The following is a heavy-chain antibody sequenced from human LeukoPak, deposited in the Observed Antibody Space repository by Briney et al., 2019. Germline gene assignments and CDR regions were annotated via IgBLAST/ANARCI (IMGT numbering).Heavy chain of an antibody. Sequence: GGSLRLSCEASGFSLSDFGMHWVRQAPGKGLEWVAVISYDGTDKYYADSVKGRFTISRDNSKNTLYLQMNSLRAEDTAVYYCAKESYYYDSSGYSRVLDPWGQGTLVTVSS. CDR2: ISYDGTDK. V-gene: IGHV3-30*18. CDR1: GFSLSDFG. D-gene: IGHD3-22*01. J-gene: IGHJ5*02. CDR3: AKESYYYDSSGYSRVLDP.